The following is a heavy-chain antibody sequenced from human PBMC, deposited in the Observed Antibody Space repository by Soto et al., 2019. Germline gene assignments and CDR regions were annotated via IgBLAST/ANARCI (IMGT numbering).Heavy chain of an antibody. CDR3: AKVPSPMVRGST. V-gene: IGHV3-23*01. CDR1: GFTFSSYA. J-gene: IGHJ5*02. Sequence: GSLRLSCAASGFTFSSYAMSWVRQAPGKGLEWVSAISGSGGSTYYADSVKGRFTISRDNSKNTLYLQMNSLRAEDTAVYYCAKVPSPMVRGSTWGQGTLVTVSS. D-gene: IGHD3-10*01. CDR2: ISGSGGST.